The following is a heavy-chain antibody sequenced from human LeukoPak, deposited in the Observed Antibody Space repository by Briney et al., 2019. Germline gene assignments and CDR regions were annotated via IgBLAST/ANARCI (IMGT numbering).Heavy chain of an antibody. CDR3: AKDLREWYYDPNGNYFSYGMDV. D-gene: IGHD3-22*01. CDR2: IGASGSTR. V-gene: IGHV3-11*01. CDR1: GFTFRKHY. J-gene: IGHJ6*02. Sequence: GGSLGLSCAASGFTFRKHYMSWIRQAPGRGPEWVAYIGASGSTRYYRDSVNGRFTISRDNAKNSLHLQMNSLRAEDTAVYYCAKDLREWYYDPNGNYFSYGMDVWGQGTTVVVSS.